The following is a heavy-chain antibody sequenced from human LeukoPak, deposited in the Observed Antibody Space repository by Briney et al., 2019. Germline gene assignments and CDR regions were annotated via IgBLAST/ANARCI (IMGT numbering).Heavy chain of an antibody. V-gene: IGHV1-2*02. Sequence: GASVTVSCKASGYTFTGYYMHWVRQAPGQGLEWMGWINPNSGGTNYAQKFQGRVTMTRDTSISTAYMELSRLRSDDTAVYYCARDLTYCSGGSCYSFQFVDYWGQGTLVTVSS. CDR1: GYTFTGYY. CDR3: ARDLTYCSGGSCYSFQFVDY. D-gene: IGHD2-15*01. J-gene: IGHJ4*02. CDR2: INPNSGGT.